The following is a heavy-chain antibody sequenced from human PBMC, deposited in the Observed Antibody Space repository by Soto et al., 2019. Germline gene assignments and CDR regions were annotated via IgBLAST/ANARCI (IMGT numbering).Heavy chain of an antibody. Sequence: GGSLRLSCAASGFTFSSYAMHWIRQAPGKGLEWVAVISYDGSNKYYADSVKGRFTISRDNSKNMLYLQMNSLRAEDTAVYYCARGVLGYYYGMDVWGQGTTVTV. CDR2: ISYDGSNK. CDR3: ARGVLGYYYGMDV. V-gene: IGHV3-30-3*01. J-gene: IGHJ6*02. D-gene: IGHD3-16*01. CDR1: GFTFSSYA.